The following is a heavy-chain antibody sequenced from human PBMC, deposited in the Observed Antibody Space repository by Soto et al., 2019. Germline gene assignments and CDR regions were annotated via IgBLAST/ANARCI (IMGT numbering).Heavy chain of an antibody. CDR2: IHSDGSTT. J-gene: IGHJ3*01. Sequence: EVQLVESEGGLVQRGGYLRLSCAASGFTFNYYWMHWVRQAPGQGLVWVSRIHSDGSTTTYADSVKGRFTISRDNAKNTLYLQMNSLRAEDTAVYYCVRGDKGGFDLWGQGTTVTVSS. CDR3: VRGDKGGFDL. CDR1: GFTFNYYW. V-gene: IGHV3-74*01. D-gene: IGHD2-21*02.